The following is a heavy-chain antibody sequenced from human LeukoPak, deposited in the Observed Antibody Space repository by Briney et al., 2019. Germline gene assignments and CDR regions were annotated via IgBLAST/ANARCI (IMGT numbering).Heavy chain of an antibody. CDR3: ARHGVIAAAIDY. J-gene: IGHJ4*02. D-gene: IGHD6-13*01. V-gene: IGHV4-39*01. Sequence: SQTLSLTCTVSGGSISSSSYYWGWIRQPPGKGLEWIGSIYYSGSTYYNPSLKSRVTISVDTSKNQFSLKLSSVTAADTAVYYCARHGVIAAAIDYWGQGTLVTVSS. CDR2: IYYSGST. CDR1: GGSISSSSYY.